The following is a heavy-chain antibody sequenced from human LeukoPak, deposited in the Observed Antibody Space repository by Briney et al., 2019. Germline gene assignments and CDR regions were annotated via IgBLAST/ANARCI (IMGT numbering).Heavy chain of an antibody. CDR3: AKDSYDSSGSRYDY. CDR2: ISGGGGST. D-gene: IGHD3-22*01. J-gene: IGHJ4*02. Sequence: GGSLRLACSASGFTFSSYAMSWVRQAPGVGLEWVSAISGGGGSTWYADSVKGRFTISRDNSKNTLYMQMNSLRAEDTAVYYCAKDSYDSSGSRYDYWGQGTLVTVSS. CDR1: GFTFSSYA. V-gene: IGHV3-23*01.